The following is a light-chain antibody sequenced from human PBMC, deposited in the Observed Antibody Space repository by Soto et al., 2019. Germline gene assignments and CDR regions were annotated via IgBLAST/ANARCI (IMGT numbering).Light chain of an antibody. CDR3: QQYEKDRT. Sequence: DIQMTQSPSTLSGSVGDRVTITCRASQTISSWFAWYQQKPGKPPKLLIYKASTLKSGVPSRVSGSGSVKEFTLTISNLHPDDWATYYCQQYEKDRTFGQGNTVDSK. CDR1: QTISSW. CDR2: KAS. J-gene: IGKJ1*01. V-gene: IGKV1-5*03.